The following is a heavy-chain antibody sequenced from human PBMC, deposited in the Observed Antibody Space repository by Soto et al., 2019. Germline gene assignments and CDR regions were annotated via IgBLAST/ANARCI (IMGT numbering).Heavy chain of an antibody. CDR3: XRGGRTAHWYFDL. J-gene: IGHJ2*01. CDR1: GGTFSSYA. V-gene: IGHV1-69*01. CDR2: IIPIFGTA. Sequence: QVQLVQSGAEVKKPGSSVKVSCKASGGTFSSYAISWVRQAPGQGLEWMGGIIPIFGTANYAQKFQGRVTITADESTSTAYMELSSLRSXXXXXXXXXRGGRTAHWYFDLWGRGTLVXV. D-gene: IGHD3-16*01.